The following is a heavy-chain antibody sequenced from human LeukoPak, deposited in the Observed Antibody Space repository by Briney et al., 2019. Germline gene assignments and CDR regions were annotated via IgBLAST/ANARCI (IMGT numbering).Heavy chain of an antibody. Sequence: GGSLRLSCAASGFTFSIYWMHWVRQAPGKGLEWVSGISWNSGTIGYADSVKGRFIISRDNAKNSLYLQMNSLRAEDTALYYCAKDQGGSYTSYFGYWGQGTLVTVSS. CDR3: AKDQGGSYTSYFGY. D-gene: IGHD1-26*01. J-gene: IGHJ4*02. CDR1: GFTFSIYW. CDR2: ISWNSGTI. V-gene: IGHV3-9*01.